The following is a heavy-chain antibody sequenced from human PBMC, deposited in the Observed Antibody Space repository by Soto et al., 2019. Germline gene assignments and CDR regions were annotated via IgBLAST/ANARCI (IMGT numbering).Heavy chain of an antibody. CDR2: ISYDGSNK. J-gene: IGHJ4*02. V-gene: IGHV3-30-3*01. CDR1: GFTFSSYA. D-gene: IGHD3-22*01. Sequence: QVQLVESGGGVVQPGRSLRLSCAASGFTFSSYAMHWVRQAPGKGLEWVAVISYDGSNKYYADSVKGRFTISRDNSKNTLYLQMNSLRAEDTAVYYCARASYDSSGYFFDYWGQGTLVTVSS. CDR3: ARASYDSSGYFFDY.